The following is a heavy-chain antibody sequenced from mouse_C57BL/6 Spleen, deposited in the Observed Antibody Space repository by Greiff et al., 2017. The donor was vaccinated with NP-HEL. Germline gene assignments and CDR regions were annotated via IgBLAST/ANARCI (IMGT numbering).Heavy chain of an antibody. CDR2: IYPGDGDT. D-gene: IGHD2-13*01. CDR1: GYAFSSSW. V-gene: IGHV1-82*01. Sequence: QVQLQQSGPELVKPGASVKISCKASGYAFSSSWMNWVKQRPGKGLEWIGRIYPGDGDTNYNGKFKGKATLTADKSSSTAYMQLSSLTSEDSAVCVCAREGVIAMDYWGQGTSVSVSS. J-gene: IGHJ4*01. CDR3: AREGVIAMDY.